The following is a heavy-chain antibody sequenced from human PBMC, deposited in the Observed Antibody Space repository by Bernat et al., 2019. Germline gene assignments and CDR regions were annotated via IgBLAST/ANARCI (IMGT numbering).Heavy chain of an antibody. CDR1: VGSISSSSYY. D-gene: IGHD4-17*01. CDR3: ARQHYVDYVMQYFQH. J-gene: IGHJ1*01. Sequence: QLQLQESGPGLVKPSETLSLICTVSVGSISSSSYYWGWIRQPPGKGLEWIGSIYYSGSTYYTPSLKSRVTISVDMSKNHFSLKLSSVTAADTAVYYCARQHYVDYVMQYFQHWGQGTLVTVSS. CDR2: IYYSGST. V-gene: IGHV4-39*01.